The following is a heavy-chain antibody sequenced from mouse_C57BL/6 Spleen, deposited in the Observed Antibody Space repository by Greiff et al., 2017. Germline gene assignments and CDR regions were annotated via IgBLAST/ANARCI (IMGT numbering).Heavy chain of an antibody. CDR1: GYSFTDYN. CDR2: INPNNGTT. D-gene: IGHD1-1*01. Sequence: EVQLQQSGPELVKPGASVKISCKASGYSFTDYNMNWVKQSNGKSLEWIGVINPNNGTTSYNQKFKGKATLTVDQSSSTAYMQLHRLTSEDSAFYFCSGMFDFGSSWCFDVWGTRTTGTVSS. CDR3: SGMFDFGSSWCFDV. J-gene: IGHJ1*03. V-gene: IGHV1-39*01.